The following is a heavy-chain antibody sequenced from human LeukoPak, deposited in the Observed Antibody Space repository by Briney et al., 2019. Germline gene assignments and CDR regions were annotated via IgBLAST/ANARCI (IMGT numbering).Heavy chain of an antibody. CDR2: INPNSGGT. V-gene: IGHV1-2*06. CDR1: GGTFNTYS. D-gene: IGHD3-9*01. J-gene: IGHJ5*02. CDR3: ARGYYDILTGYPYNWFDP. Sequence: ASVKVSCKASGGTFNTYSFNWVRQAPGQGLEWMGRINPNSGGTNYAQKFQGRVTMTRDTSISTAYMELSRLRSDDTAVYYCARGYYDILTGYPYNWFDPWGQGTLVTVSS.